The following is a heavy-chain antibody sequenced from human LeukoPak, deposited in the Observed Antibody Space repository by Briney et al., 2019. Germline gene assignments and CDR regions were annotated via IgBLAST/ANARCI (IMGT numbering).Heavy chain of an antibody. D-gene: IGHD3-10*01. J-gene: IGHJ4*02. CDR1: VFTFSDYW. Sequence: GGSLRLSRAASVFTFSDYWMSWVRQAPGKGLKCVANIKQDGSEKYYVDSVKGRFTISRDNAKNSLHQQMNTLRAEDTAVYYCAKAGYGSGSSSFDQWGQGTLVTVSS. CDR2: IKQDGSEK. V-gene: IGHV3-7*01. CDR3: AKAGYGSGSSSFDQ.